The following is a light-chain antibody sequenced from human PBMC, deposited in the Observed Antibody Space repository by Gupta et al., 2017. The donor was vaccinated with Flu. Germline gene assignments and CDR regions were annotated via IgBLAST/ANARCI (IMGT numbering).Light chain of an antibody. V-gene: IGKV3-20*01. CDR3: QQYGSSSWT. CDR2: GAS. CDR1: QSVSSCY. J-gene: IGKJ1*01. Sequence: EIVVTQSTGTLSLSTGERATLSCRASQSVSSCYLAWYQQKPGQAPRLLIYGASSRATVIPDRFSGSGSGTDFTLTISRLEPEDFAVYYCQQYGSSSWTFGQGTKVEIK.